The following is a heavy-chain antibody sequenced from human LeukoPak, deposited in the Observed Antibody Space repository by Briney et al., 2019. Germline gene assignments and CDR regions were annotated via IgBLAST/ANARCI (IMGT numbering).Heavy chain of an antibody. V-gene: IGHV3-30*18. D-gene: IGHD1-14*01. CDR2: ISYDGSNK. J-gene: IGHJ4*02. Sequence: GRSLRLSCAASGFTFSSYGMHWVRQAPGKGLEWVAVISYDGSNKYYADSVKGRFTISRDNSKNTLYLQMNSLRAEDTAVYYCAKWAYKPGDYWGQGTLVTVSS. CDR1: GFTFSSYG. CDR3: AKWAYKPGDY.